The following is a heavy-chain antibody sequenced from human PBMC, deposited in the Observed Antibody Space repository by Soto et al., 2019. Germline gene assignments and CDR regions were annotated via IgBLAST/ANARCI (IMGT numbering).Heavy chain of an antibody. Sequence: QVQLVQSGAEVKKPGSSVKVSCKASGYTFSSYAISWVRQAPGQGLEWVGGIFPIFGRANYAQKFQGRVTITADESTRTAYMELSSLRSEDTAVFFCARQLERGLYYFDFWGQGTLITVSS. D-gene: IGHD1-1*01. CDR1: GYTFSSYA. V-gene: IGHV1-69*01. J-gene: IGHJ4*02. CDR3: ARQLERGLYYFDF. CDR2: IFPIFGRA.